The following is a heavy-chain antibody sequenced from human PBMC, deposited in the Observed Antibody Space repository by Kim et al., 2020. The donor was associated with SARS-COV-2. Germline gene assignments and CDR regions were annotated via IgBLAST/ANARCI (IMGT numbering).Heavy chain of an antibody. Sequence: GGSLRLSCAASGFTFSSYWMHWVRQAPGKGLVWVSRINSDGSTTSYVDSVKGRFTISRDNAKSTLYLQMNSLRAEDTAVYYCASRRYTGTYYYFDYWGQGTLVTVSS. CDR1: GFTFSSYW. CDR3: ASRRYTGTYYYFDY. V-gene: IGHV3-74*01. CDR2: INSDGSTT. J-gene: IGHJ4*02. D-gene: IGHD1-26*01.